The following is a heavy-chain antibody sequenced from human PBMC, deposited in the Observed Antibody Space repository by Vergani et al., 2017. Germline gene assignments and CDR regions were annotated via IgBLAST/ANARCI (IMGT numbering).Heavy chain of an antibody. J-gene: IGHJ6*03. D-gene: IGHD3-10*01. V-gene: IGHV3-30*03. CDR1: GFSFSSHA. CDR3: AEAGSVTSGSLQYNFYLDV. CDR2: ISNDGSKK. Sequence: QVQLAESGGGRVQPGRSLRLSCAASGFSFSSHAIHWVRQAPGKGLEWVAVISNDGSKKYYADSVKGRFTISRDNSKNTLDLQMNSLRTQDTAVYYCAEAGSVTSGSLQYNFYLDVGGKGTTVTVS.